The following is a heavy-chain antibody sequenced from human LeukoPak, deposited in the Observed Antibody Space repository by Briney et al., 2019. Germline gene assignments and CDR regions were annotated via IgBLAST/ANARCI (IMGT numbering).Heavy chain of an antibody. D-gene: IGHD3-9*01. V-gene: IGHV1-18*01. J-gene: IGHJ4*02. CDR3: ARPRGYDILTGDFDY. CDR1: GYTFTSYG. CDR2: ISAYNGNT. Sequence: GASVKVSCKASGYTFTSYGISWVRQAPGQGLEWMGWISAYNGNTNYAQKLQGRVTMTTDTSTSTAYMELRSLRSDDTAVYYCARPRGYDILTGDFDYWGQGTLVTVSS.